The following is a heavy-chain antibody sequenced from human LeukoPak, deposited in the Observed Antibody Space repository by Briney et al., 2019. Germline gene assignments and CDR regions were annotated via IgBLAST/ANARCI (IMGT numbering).Heavy chain of an antibody. CDR3: ASVYCSSTSCLPDDAFDI. J-gene: IGHJ3*02. D-gene: IGHD2-2*01. V-gene: IGHV3-21*01. CDR2: ISSSRSYI. Sequence: PGGSLRLSCAASGFTFSSYSLNWVRQAPGKGLEWVSSISSSRSYIYYADSVKGRFTISRDNAKDSLYLQMNSLRAEDTAVYYCASVYCSSTSCLPDDAFDIWGQGTMVTVSS. CDR1: GFTFSSYS.